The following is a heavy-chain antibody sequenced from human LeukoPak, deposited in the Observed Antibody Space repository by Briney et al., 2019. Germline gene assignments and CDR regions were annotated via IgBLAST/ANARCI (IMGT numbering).Heavy chain of an antibody. J-gene: IGHJ4*02. CDR3: ASSGYSGYDYGWVDH. CDR1: GGSISSGSYY. V-gene: IGHV4-61*02. CDR2: IYTSGST. D-gene: IGHD5-12*01. Sequence: SQTLSLTCTVSGGSISSGSYYWSWIRQPAGKGLEWIGRIYTSGSTNYNPSLKSRVTISVDTSKNQFSLKLSSVTAADTAVYYCASSGYSGYDYGWVDHWGQGTLVTVSS.